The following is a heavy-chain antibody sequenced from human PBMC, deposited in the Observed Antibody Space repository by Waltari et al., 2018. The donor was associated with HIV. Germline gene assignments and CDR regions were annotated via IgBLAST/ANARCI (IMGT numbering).Heavy chain of an antibody. CDR3: ARRGFLTYYYTMDV. J-gene: IGHJ6*02. D-gene: IGHD3-10*01. Sequence: RLSCAASGFTFSSYGMHWVRQAPGKGLEWVAVIWYDGSNKYYADSVKGRFSISRDNSKNTLYLQMNSLRAEDTAVYFCARRGFLTYYYTMDVWGQGTTVTVSS. CDR1: GFTFSSYG. V-gene: IGHV3-33*01. CDR2: IWYDGSNK.